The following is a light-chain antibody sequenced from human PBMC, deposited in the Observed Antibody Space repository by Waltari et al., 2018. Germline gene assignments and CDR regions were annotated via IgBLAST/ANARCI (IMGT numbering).Light chain of an antibody. CDR3: QQYDSIVLT. CDR1: QSVSINF. J-gene: IGKJ4*01. V-gene: IGKV3-20*01. CDR2: GAS. Sequence: DIVLTQSPGTLSFSPGEIATISCRASQSVSINFLNWYQQKPGHAPRLLIYGASGRATGIPDRLIDSGSGTDFTLTISRLEPEDFAVYYCQQYDSIVLTFGGGTKVEI.